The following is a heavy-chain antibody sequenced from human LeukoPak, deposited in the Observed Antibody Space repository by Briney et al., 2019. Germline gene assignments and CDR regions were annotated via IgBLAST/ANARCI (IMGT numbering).Heavy chain of an antibody. J-gene: IGHJ4*02. Sequence: GSLRLSCAASGFTFSSYWMSWVRQAPGKGLEWVANINQDGSGKFYVDSVKGRFTISRDNAKNSLYLQMNSLRAEDTAVYYCAKDLKDYYDYWGQGTLVTVSS. V-gene: IGHV3-7*01. CDR1: GFTFSSYW. D-gene: IGHD2-15*01. CDR2: INQDGSGK. CDR3: AKDLKDYYDY.